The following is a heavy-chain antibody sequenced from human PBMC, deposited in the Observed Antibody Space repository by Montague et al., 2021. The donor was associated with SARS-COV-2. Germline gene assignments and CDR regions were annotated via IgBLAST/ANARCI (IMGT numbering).Heavy chain of an antibody. Sequence: SLRLSCAASGFTFSSYAMHWVRQAPGKGLEWVAVISYDGSNKYYADSVKGRFTISRDNSKNTLYLQMNSLRAEDTAAYYCARDRDFWSGYLVFYYGMDVWGQGTTVTVSS. D-gene: IGHD3-3*01. J-gene: IGHJ6*02. V-gene: IGHV3-30-3*01. CDR1: GFTFSSYA. CDR2: ISYDGSNK. CDR3: ARDRDFWSGYLVFYYGMDV.